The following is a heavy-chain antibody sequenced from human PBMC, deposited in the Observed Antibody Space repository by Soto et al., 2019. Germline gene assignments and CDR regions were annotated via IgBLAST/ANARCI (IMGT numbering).Heavy chain of an antibody. CDR1: GFSFSSYA. J-gene: IGHJ5*02. D-gene: IGHD6-19*01. CDR3: ARDMYSSDYFVKWFEP. Sequence: QVRLVESGGGVVQPGRSLRLSCTASGFSFSSYAMYWFRQPPGKGLEWVAVISHDGINKHYADSVKSRVTVSRDNSTHSLDLQLNSLRGEDTAMYYCARDMYSSDYFVKWFEPWGQGTLVTVSS. V-gene: IGHV3-30-3*01. CDR2: ISHDGINK.